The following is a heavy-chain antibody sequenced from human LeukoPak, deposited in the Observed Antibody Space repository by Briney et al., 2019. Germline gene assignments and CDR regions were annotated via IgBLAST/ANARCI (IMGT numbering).Heavy chain of an antibody. Sequence: PGRSLTLSCAASGFTFSSHGMPWVRQAPGKGLEWVAVIWYGGTNKYYADSVRGRFTISRDNSNNTLYLQMNSLRAEDTAVYYCARDRTTGTTCLDYWGQGTLVTVSS. D-gene: IGHD1-1*01. V-gene: IGHV3-33*01. CDR3: ARDRTTGTTCLDY. CDR2: IWYGGTNK. CDR1: GFTFSSHG. J-gene: IGHJ4*02.